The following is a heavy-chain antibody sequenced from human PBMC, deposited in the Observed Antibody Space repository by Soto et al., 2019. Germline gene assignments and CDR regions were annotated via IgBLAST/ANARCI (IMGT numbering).Heavy chain of an antibody. CDR2: IIPIFGTA. J-gene: IGHJ4*02. D-gene: IGHD2-2*01. CDR3: AISIVVVPAATSAIDY. V-gene: IGHV1-69*13. Sequence: GASVKVSCKASGGTFSSYAISWVRQAPGQGLEWMGGIIPIFGTANYAQKFQGRVTITADESTSTAYMELSSLRSEDTAVYYCAISIVVVPAATSAIDYWGQGTLVTVSS. CDR1: GGTFSSYA.